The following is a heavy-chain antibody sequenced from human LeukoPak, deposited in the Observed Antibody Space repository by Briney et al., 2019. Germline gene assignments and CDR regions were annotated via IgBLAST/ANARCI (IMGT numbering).Heavy chain of an antibody. CDR3: ARGSGNYHDR. V-gene: IGHV3-7*01. CDR1: GFTFSNYY. D-gene: IGHD1-7*01. J-gene: IGHJ5*02. Sequence: GGSLRLSCAASGFTFSNYYMSWVRQAPGKGLEWVASIKKDGSGKYYVDSVKGRFTISRDNAKNSLFVQMNSLRAEDTAVYYCARGSGNYHDRWGQGTLVTVSS. CDR2: IKKDGSGK.